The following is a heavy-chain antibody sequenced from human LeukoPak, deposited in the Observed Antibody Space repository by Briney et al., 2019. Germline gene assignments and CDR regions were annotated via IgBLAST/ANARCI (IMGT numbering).Heavy chain of an antibody. V-gene: IGHV3-23*01. J-gene: IGHJ3*02. CDR2: IDGRGDYI. D-gene: IGHD3-10*01. CDR1: GFTFSSFA. CDR3: AREGYGSGSYYETAFDI. Sequence: GGSLRLSCAASGFTFSSFAMDWVCQTPGRGQEWVSGIDGRGDYISYADSVKGRFTISRDNSKNTVYLQMNSLRAEDTAVYYCAREGYGSGSYYETAFDIWGQGTMVTVSS.